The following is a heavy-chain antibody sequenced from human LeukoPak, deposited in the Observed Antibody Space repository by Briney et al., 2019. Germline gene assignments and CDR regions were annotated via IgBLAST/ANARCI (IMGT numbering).Heavy chain of an antibody. CDR2: IRYDGSNK. D-gene: IGHD6-19*01. CDR1: GFTFSSYG. J-gene: IGHJ3*02. V-gene: IGHV3-30*02. Sequence: GGSLRLSCAASGFTFSSYGMHWVRQAPGKGLEWVAFIRYDGSNKYYADSVKGRFTISRDNSKNTLYLQMNSLRAEDTTVYYCASRSSGWTSAFDIWGQGTMVTVSS. CDR3: ASRSSGWTSAFDI.